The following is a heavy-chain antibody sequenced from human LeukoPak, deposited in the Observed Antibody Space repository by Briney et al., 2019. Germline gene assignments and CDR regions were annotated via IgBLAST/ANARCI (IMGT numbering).Heavy chain of an antibody. CDR2: ISSSSSYT. J-gene: IGHJ3*02. CDR1: GFTFSDYY. D-gene: IGHD2-21*02. V-gene: IGHV3-11*05. CDR3: ARDRHAVVTESNDAFDI. Sequence: PGGSLRLSCVASGFTFSDYYMSWIRQAPGKGLEWVSYISSSSSYTNYADSVKGRFIISRDNAKNSLYLQMNSLGAEDTAVYYCARDRHAVVTESNDAFDIWGQGTMVTVSS.